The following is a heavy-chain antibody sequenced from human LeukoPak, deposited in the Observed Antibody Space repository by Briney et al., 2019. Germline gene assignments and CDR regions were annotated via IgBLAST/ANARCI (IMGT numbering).Heavy chain of an antibody. J-gene: IGHJ3*02. CDR3: ARDLEWERRGNAFDI. D-gene: IGHD3-3*01. Sequence: SETLSLTCIVSGGSISSYYWSWVRQPPGKGLEWIGFIDYSGSTNYNPSLKSRVTISVDKSKNQFSLKLSSVTAADTAVYYCARDLEWERRGNAFDIWGQGTMVTVSS. CDR2: IDYSGST. V-gene: IGHV4-59*12. CDR1: GGSISSYY.